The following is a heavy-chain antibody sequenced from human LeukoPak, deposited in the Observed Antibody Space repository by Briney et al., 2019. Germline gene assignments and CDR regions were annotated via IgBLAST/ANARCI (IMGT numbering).Heavy chain of an antibody. CDR1: GFSFSSYG. Sequence: GGSLRLSCAGSGFSFSSYGMHWVRQAPGKGLEWMAFIRSDGSNKYYADSVKGRFTISRDNSKNTLYLQMNSLRAEDTAVYYCARGPSGYHNTGGPGTLVTVSS. CDR2: IRSDGSNK. J-gene: IGHJ4*02. D-gene: IGHD5-12*01. CDR3: ARGPSGYHNT. V-gene: IGHV3-30*02.